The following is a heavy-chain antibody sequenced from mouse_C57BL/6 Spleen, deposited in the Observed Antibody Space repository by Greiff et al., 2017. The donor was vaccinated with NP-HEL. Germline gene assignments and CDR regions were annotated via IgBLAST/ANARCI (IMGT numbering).Heavy chain of an antibody. D-gene: IGHD3-1*01. Sequence: QVQLQQSGAELARPGASVKLSCKASGYTFTSYGISWVKQRTGQGLEWIGEIYPRSGNTYYNEKFKGKATLTADKSSSTAYMELRSLTSEDSAVYFCAKKAQDFGVAYWGQGTLVTVSA. J-gene: IGHJ3*01. CDR2: IYPRSGNT. V-gene: IGHV1-81*01. CDR1: GYTFTSYG. CDR3: AKKAQDFGVAY.